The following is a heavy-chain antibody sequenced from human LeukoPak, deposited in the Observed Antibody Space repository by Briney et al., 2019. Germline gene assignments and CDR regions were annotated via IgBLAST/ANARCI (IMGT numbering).Heavy chain of an antibody. J-gene: IGHJ3*02. V-gene: IGHV1-18*01. D-gene: IGHD5-24*01. CDR1: AYTFTRYG. CDR2: LSTDNGDT. CDR3: ARVRDGYNDAFDI. Sequence: ASVKVSCKASAYTFTRYGISWVRQAPGQGLECMGWLSTDNGDTNYAQKFQGRVTMTRDTSTSTVYMELSSLRSEDAAVYYCARVRDGYNDAFDIWGQGAMVTVSS.